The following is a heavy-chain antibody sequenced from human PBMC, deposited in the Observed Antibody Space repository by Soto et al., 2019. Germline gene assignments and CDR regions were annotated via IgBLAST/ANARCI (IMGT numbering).Heavy chain of an antibody. CDR3: AKEVYYYDSSGYPQTVDY. CDR1: GFTFSSYA. D-gene: IGHD3-22*01. Sequence: EVQLLESGGGLVQPGGSLRLSCAASGFTFSSYAMSWVRQAPGKGLEWFSAISGSGGSTYYADSVKGRFTISRDNSKNTLDLQMNILRAEATAVYYCAKEVYYYDSSGYPQTVDYWGQGTLVTVSS. CDR2: ISGSGGST. V-gene: IGHV3-23*01. J-gene: IGHJ4*02.